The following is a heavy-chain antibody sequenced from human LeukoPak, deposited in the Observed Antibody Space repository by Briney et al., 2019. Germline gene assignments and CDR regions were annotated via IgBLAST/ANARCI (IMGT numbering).Heavy chain of an antibody. CDR1: GFTFSSYA. D-gene: IGHD2-2*01. J-gene: IGHJ6*04. V-gene: IGHV3-30*04. CDR3: ARDRPQPSHRGYYYYGMDV. CDR2: ISYDGSNK. Sequence: PGGSLRLSCAASGFTFSSYAMHWVGQAPGKGLEWVAVISYDGSNKYYADSVKGRFTISRDNSKNTLYLQMNSLRAEATAVYYCARDRPQPSHRGYYYYGMDVWGNGTTVTVSS.